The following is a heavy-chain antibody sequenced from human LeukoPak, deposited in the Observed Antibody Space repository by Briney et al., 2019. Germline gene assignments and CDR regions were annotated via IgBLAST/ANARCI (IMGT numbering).Heavy chain of an antibody. CDR1: GGSISSSSCY. CDR3: ARAVESTTSPWFDP. V-gene: IGHV4-39*07. D-gene: IGHD1-14*01. CDR2: IYYSGST. Sequence: SETLSLTCTVSGGSISSSSCYWGWIRQPPGKGLEWIGSIYYSGSTYYNPSLKSRATISVDTSKNQFSLKLSSVTAADTAVYYCARAVESTTSPWFDPWGQGTLVTVSS. J-gene: IGHJ5*02.